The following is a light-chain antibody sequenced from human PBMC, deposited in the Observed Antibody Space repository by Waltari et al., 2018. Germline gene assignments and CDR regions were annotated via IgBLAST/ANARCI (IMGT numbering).Light chain of an antibody. CDR3: HQYSSFSQT. CDR2: KTS. Sequence: DIQMTQSPSTLSASVGDRVTITCRASQTVSTWLAWYQQKPGKAPKLLIYKTSIFESGVPSRFSGSGSGTDFTLTISRLQPDDFATYFCHQYSSFSQTFGQGTRVEVK. V-gene: IGKV1-5*03. CDR1: QTVSTW. J-gene: IGKJ1*01.